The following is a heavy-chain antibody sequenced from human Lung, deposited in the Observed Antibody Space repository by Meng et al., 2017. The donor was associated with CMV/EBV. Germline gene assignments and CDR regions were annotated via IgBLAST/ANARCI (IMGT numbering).Heavy chain of an antibody. CDR3: ARGLGKGCSSIDCSVGKSDWFDP. CDR1: GYRFSTYD. Sequence: ASVKVSCKAFGYRFSTYDINWVRQAPGQGLEWVGWMNPHTGETGYPQKFQGRVTITRDTSINTAYMELRSLRSDDTGVYYCARGLGKGCSSIDCSVGKSDWFDPWGQGTLVTV. CDR2: MNPHTGET. V-gene: IGHV1-8*01. J-gene: IGHJ5*02. D-gene: IGHD2-2*01.